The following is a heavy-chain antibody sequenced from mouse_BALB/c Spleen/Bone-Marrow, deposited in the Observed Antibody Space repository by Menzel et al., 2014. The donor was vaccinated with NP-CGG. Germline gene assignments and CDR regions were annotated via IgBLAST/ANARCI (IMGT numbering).Heavy chain of an antibody. CDR1: GYSFTSYW. J-gene: IGHJ3*01. CDR3: ARDSLLPVAY. Sequence: VQLQQSGPQLVRPGASVKISCKASGYSFTSYWMHWVKQRPGQGLEWIGMIDPSDSETRLNQKFKDKATLTVDKSSSTAYMQLSSPTSEDSAVYYCARDSLLPVAYWGQGTLVTVSA. D-gene: IGHD1-2*01. CDR2: IDPSDSET. V-gene: IGHV1S126*01.